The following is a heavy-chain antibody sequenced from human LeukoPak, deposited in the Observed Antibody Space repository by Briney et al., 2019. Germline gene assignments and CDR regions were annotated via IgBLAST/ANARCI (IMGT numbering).Heavy chain of an antibody. D-gene: IGHD3-10*01. Sequence: PSETLSLTCAVNIGPFSGYYWSWVRQPPGKGLEWIGEIDHSGSTNYNPSLKSRVTISVDTSKNQFSLKLSSVTAADTAVYYCARAKYYYGSGSYGYFDYWGQGTLVTVSS. V-gene: IGHV4-34*01. CDR2: IDHSGST. CDR3: ARAKYYYGSGSYGYFDY. J-gene: IGHJ4*02. CDR1: IGPFSGYY.